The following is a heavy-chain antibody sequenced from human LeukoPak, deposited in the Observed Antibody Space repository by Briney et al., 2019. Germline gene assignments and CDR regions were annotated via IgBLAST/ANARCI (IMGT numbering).Heavy chain of an antibody. CDR3: AILPGYSSSWYEVDY. J-gene: IGHJ4*02. Sequence: PGGSPRLSCAASGFTFSSYAMSWVRQAPGKGLEWVSGISGSGGSTYYADSVKGRFTISRDNSKNTLYLQMNSPRAEDTAVYYCAILPGYSSSWYEVDYWGQGTLVTVSS. D-gene: IGHD6-13*01. CDR2: ISGSGGST. V-gene: IGHV3-23*01. CDR1: GFTFSSYA.